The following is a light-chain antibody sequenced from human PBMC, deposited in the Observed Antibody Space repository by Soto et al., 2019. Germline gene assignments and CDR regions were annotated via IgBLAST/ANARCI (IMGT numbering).Light chain of an antibody. CDR3: QQYNSYSWT. Sequence: DIQMTQSPSTLSASVGDRVTITCRASQSISSRLAWNQQKPGKAPKLMIYDASSLESGVPSRFSGSGSGTEFTLTISSLQPDEFASYYCQQYNSYSWTFGQGTKVEIK. CDR1: QSISSR. J-gene: IGKJ1*01. CDR2: DAS. V-gene: IGKV1-5*01.